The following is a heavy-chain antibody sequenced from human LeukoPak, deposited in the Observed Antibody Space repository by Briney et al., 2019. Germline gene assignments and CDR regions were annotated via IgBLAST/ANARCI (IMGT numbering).Heavy chain of an antibody. CDR2: ISAYNGNT. D-gene: IGHD5-12*01. Sequence: ASVKVSCKASGYTFTSYGISWVRQAPGQGLEWMGWISAYNGNTNYAQKLQGRVTMTTDTSTSTAYMELRSLRSDDTAVYYCARARSGYDRSAFDIWGQGTMVTVSS. V-gene: IGHV1-18*01. J-gene: IGHJ3*02. CDR3: ARARSGYDRSAFDI. CDR1: GYTFTSYG.